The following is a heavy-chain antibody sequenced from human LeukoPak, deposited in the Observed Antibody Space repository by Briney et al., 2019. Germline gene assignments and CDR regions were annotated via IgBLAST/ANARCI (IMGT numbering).Heavy chain of an antibody. CDR1: GYTFTSYG. CDR3: AREKRGYSYGYLDY. CDR2: ISAYNGNT. Sequence: ASVKVSCKASGYTFTSYGISWVRQAPGQGLEWMGCISAYNGNTNYAQKLQGRVTMTTDTSTSTAYMEMRSLRSDDTAVYYCAREKRGYSYGYLDYWGQGTLVTVSS. J-gene: IGHJ4*02. V-gene: IGHV1-18*04. D-gene: IGHD5-18*01.